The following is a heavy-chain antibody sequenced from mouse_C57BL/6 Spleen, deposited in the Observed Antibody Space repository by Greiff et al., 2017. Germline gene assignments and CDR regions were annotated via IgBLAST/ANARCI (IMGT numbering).Heavy chain of an antibody. D-gene: IGHD1-1*01. CDR3: SRSTTVVAPFDY. CDR2: INPSTGGT. Sequence: VQLQQSGPELVKPGASVKISCKASGYSFTGYYMNWVKQSPEKSLEWIGEINPSTGGTTYNQKFKAKATLTVDKSSSTAYMQLKSLTSEDSAVYSCSRSTTVVAPFDYWGQGTTLTVSS. CDR1: GYSFTGYY. V-gene: IGHV1-42*01. J-gene: IGHJ2*01.